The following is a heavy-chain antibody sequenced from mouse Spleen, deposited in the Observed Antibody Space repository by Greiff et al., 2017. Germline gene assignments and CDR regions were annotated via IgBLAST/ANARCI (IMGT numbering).Heavy chain of an antibody. J-gene: IGHJ4*01. CDR1: GFTFSSYA. V-gene: IGHV5-9-3*01. Sequence: EVKVVESGGGLVKPGGSLKLSCAASGFTFSSYAMSWVRQTPEKRLEWVATISSGGSYTYYPDSVKGRFTISRDNAKNTLYLQMSSLRSEDTAMYYCARPLYGNSPMDYWGQGTSVTVSS. CDR3: ARPLYGNSPMDY. D-gene: IGHD2-1*01. CDR2: ISSGGSYT.